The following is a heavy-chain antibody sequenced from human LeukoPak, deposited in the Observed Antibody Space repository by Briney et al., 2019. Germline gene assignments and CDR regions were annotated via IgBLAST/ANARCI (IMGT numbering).Heavy chain of an antibody. V-gene: IGHV4-61*01. Sequence: SETLSLTCTVSGGSISSSSYNWGWIRQPPGKGLEWIGYIYYSGSTNYNPSLKSRVTISLDTSKNQFSLKLSSVTAADTAVYYCARDPGGRGPDYWGQGTLVTVSS. J-gene: IGHJ4*02. CDR1: GGSISSSSYN. D-gene: IGHD3-10*01. CDR2: IYYSGST. CDR3: ARDPGGRGPDY.